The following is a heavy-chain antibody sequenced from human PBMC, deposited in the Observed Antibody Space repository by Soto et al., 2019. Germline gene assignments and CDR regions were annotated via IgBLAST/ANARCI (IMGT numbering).Heavy chain of an antibody. Sequence: PSETLSLTCAVSGYSIRNGYYWGWIRQPPGKGLEWIGTIYHSGSTHYNPSLKSRVTISVDASENHFSLKLSSVTAADTAVYYCARVGPYCGGDCYSPPPWGQGTLVTVSS. CDR3: ARVGPYCGGDCYSPPP. V-gene: IGHV4-38-2*01. CDR1: GYSIRNGYY. CDR2: IYHSGST. D-gene: IGHD2-21*02. J-gene: IGHJ5*02.